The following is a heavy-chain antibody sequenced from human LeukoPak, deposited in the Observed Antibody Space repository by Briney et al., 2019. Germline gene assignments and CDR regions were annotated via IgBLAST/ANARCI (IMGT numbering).Heavy chain of an antibody. Sequence: PGGSLRLSCAASGFTFSSYAMHWVRQAPGKGLEWVAVISYDGSNKYYADSVKGRFTISRDNSKNTLYLQMDSLGAEDTAVYYCARAVAEFDYWGQGTLVTVSS. CDR2: ISYDGSNK. V-gene: IGHV3-30-3*01. CDR3: ARAVAEFDY. CDR1: GFTFSSYA. D-gene: IGHD1-14*01. J-gene: IGHJ4*02.